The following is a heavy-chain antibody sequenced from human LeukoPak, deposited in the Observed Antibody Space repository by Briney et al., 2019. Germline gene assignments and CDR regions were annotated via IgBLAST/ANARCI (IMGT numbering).Heavy chain of an antibody. J-gene: IGHJ3*02. CDR1: GYTFTSYD. CDR2: MNPNSGNT. D-gene: IGHD6-13*01. Sequence: ASVKVSCKASGYTFTSYDINWVRQATGQGLEWMGWMNPNSGNTGYAQKFQGGVTITRNTSISTAYMELSSLRSEDTAVYYCAREPNRWYSSSFERVNAFDIWGQGTMVTVSS. V-gene: IGHV1-8*03. CDR3: AREPNRWYSSSFERVNAFDI.